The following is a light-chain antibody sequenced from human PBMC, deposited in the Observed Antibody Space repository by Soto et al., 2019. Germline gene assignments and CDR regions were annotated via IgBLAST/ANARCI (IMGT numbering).Light chain of an antibody. CDR3: LQDINYPWT. J-gene: IGKJ1*01. V-gene: IGKV1-6*01. Sequence: IQMTQSPYSLSASVGDRVTITCRASQSISNYLNWYQQKPGKAPKLLIYKASTLKSGVPSRFSGSGSGTDFTLAISSLQPEDSATYYCLQDINYPWTFGQGTKVDI. CDR2: KAS. CDR1: QSISNY.